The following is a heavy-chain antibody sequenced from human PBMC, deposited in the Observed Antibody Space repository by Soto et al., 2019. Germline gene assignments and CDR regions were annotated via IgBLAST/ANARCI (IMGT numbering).Heavy chain of an antibody. CDR1: GYTFTSYY. CDR2: INPSGGST. Sequence: ASVKVSCKASGYTFTSYYMHWVRQAPGQGLEWMGIINPSGGSTSYAQKFQGRVTMTRDTSTSTVYMELSSLRSEDTAVYYCARDVEGRVQLWSYYYGMEVWGQGTTVTVSS. J-gene: IGHJ6*02. D-gene: IGHD5-18*01. CDR3: ARDVEGRVQLWSYYYGMEV. V-gene: IGHV1-46*01.